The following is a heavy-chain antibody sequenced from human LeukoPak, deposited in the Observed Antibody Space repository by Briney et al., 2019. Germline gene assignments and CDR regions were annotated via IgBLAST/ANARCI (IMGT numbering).Heavy chain of an antibody. CDR3: GCSGNDAFGI. D-gene: IGHD2-15*01. J-gene: IGHJ3*02. CDR2: ISYDGSNK. CDR1: GFTFSSYA. Sequence: PGGSLRLSCAASGFTFSSYAMHWVRQAPGKGLEWVAVISYDGSNKYYADSVKGRFTISRDNSKNTLYLQMNSLRAEDTAVYYCGCSGNDAFGIWGQGTMVTVSS. V-gene: IGHV3-30*04.